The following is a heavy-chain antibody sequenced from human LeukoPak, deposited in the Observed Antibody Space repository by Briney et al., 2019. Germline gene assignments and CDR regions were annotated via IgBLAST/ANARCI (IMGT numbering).Heavy chain of an antibody. Sequence: GGSLRLSCLTSGFTFVNASMSWVRQAPGKGLEWVGLMKSKPEGGTTFYAAPVKDRFSISRDDSRNTLYLQMNSLTIGDSGVYYCTTGNPWGQGTLVTVSS. CDR1: GFTFVNAS. CDR2: MKSKPEGGTT. J-gene: IGHJ5*02. V-gene: IGHV3-15*01. CDR3: TTGNP.